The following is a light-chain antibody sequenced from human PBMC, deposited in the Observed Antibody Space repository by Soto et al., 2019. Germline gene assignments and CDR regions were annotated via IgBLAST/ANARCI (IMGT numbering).Light chain of an antibody. CDR3: QQYYSTPPYT. CDR1: QSVLYSSNNKNY. Sequence: IVMTQSPDSLAVSLGERATINCKSSQSVLYSSNNKNYLAWYRQKPGQPPKLLIYWASIRESGVPDRISGSGSGTDFTLTISSLQAEDVAVYYCQQYYSTPPYTFCQGTKLEIK. CDR2: WAS. V-gene: IGKV4-1*01. J-gene: IGKJ2*01.